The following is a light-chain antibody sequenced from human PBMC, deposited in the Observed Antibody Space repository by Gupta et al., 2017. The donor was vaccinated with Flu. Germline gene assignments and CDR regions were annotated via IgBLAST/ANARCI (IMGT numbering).Light chain of an antibody. V-gene: IGKV4-1*01. J-gene: IGKJ1*01. CDR2: LAS. CDR1: QSVLYSSNNKNY. Sequence: IVMTQSPDSLAVSLGERATTNCKSSQSVLYSSNNKNYLAWYQQKPGQPPKLLIYLASTRESGVPDRFSGSGSGKDSTLTISSLQAEDVAVYYCQQYNATPRTFGQGTKVEI. CDR3: QQYNATPRT.